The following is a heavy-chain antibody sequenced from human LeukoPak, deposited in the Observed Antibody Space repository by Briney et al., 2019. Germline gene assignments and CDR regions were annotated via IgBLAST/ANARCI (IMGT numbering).Heavy chain of an antibody. Sequence: GGSPRLSCAASGFTSSNAWLNWVRPAPGKGLGWGGHITSKTDGGTTDYAAPVKGRFTISRDDSTNTLCLQMNSQKTKDTAVYYCTLPWGSGSYYDYWGQGTLVTVSS. CDR3: TLPWGSGSYYDY. V-gene: IGHV3-15*01. CDR1: GFTSSNAW. D-gene: IGHD3-10*01. J-gene: IGHJ4*02. CDR2: ITSKTDGGTT.